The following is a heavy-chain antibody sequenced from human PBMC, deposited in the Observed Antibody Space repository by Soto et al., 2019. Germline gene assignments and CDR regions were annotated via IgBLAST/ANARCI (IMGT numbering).Heavy chain of an antibody. V-gene: IGHV1-3*01. CDR1: GYTFTSYA. Sequence: ASVKVSCRASGYTFTSYAMHWVRQAPGQRLEWMGWINAGNGNTKYSQKFQGRVTITRDTSASTAYMELSSLRSEDTAVYYCAVLRGLPPDFDYWGQGTLVTVSS. CDR3: AVLRGLPPDFDY. J-gene: IGHJ4*02. D-gene: IGHD5-12*01. CDR2: INAGNGNT.